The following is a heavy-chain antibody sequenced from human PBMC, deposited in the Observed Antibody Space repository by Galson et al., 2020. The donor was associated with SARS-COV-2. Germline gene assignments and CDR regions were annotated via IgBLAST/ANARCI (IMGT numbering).Heavy chain of an antibody. Sequence: SLRLSCAASGFTFSSYAMHWVRQAPGKGLEWVAVISYDGSNKYYADSVKGRFTISRDNSKNTLYLQMNSLRAEDTAVYYCARDAFYGDYAREGFDYWGQGTLVTVSS. CDR1: GFTFSSYA. J-gene: IGHJ4*02. V-gene: IGHV3-30*01. CDR3: ARDAFYGDYAREGFDY. CDR2: ISYDGSNK. D-gene: IGHD4-17*01.